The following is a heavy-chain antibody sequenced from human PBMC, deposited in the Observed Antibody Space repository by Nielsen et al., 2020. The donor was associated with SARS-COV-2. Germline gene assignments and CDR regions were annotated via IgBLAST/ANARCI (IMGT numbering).Heavy chain of an antibody. Sequence: GGSLRLSCAASGFTFSSYGMHWVRQAPGKGLEWVAVIWYDGSNKYYADSVKGRFTISRDNAKNSLYLQMNSLRAEDTALYYCAKLSSSFSPSDYWGQGTLVTVSS. CDR2: IWYDGSNK. J-gene: IGHJ4*02. V-gene: IGHV3-33*03. CDR3: AKLSSSFSPSDY. CDR1: GFTFSSYG. D-gene: IGHD6-13*01.